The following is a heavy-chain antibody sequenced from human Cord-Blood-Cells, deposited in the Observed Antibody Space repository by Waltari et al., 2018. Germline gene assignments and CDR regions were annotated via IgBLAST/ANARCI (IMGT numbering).Heavy chain of an antibody. V-gene: IGHV3-33*01. CDR2: IWYDGSNK. Sequence: QVQLVESGGGVVQPGRALRLSCAASGFTFSSYGMHWVRRAPGKGLDWVAVIWYDGSNKYYADSVKGRFTISRDNSKNTLYLQMNSLRAEDTAVYYCARGSLLWFGELFDYWGQGTLVTVSS. CDR3: ARGSLLWFGELFDY. J-gene: IGHJ4*02. D-gene: IGHD3-10*01. CDR1: GFTFSSYG.